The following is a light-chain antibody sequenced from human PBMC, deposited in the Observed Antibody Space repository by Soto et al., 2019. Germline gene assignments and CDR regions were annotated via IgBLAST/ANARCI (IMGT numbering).Light chain of an antibody. CDR1: QSVSSN. V-gene: IGKV3-15*01. CDR3: QQYNSWPYT. Sequence: EIVMTQSPATLSVSPGERATLSCRASQSVSSNLAWYRQKPGQAPRLFMFDASTRATGIPARFSGSGSETEFTLNISSLQSEDFAVYYCQQYNSWPYTFGQGTRLEIK. J-gene: IGKJ2*01. CDR2: DAS.